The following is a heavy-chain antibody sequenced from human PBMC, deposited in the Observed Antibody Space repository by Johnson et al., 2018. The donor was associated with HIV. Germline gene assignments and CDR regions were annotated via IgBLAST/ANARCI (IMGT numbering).Heavy chain of an antibody. CDR2: IYSGGST. J-gene: IGHJ3*02. Sequence: VQLVESGGGLIQPGKSLRLSCAASGFTVISNYMTWVRQIPGKGLEWVSVIYSGGSTYYADAVMGRLTVSRDNSKNTLYLQMNSLRAEDTAVYYCAKEGSIAAAGNDAFDIWGQGTTVTVSS. CDR1: GFTVISNY. D-gene: IGHD6-13*01. CDR3: AKEGSIAAAGNDAFDI. V-gene: IGHV3-53*01.